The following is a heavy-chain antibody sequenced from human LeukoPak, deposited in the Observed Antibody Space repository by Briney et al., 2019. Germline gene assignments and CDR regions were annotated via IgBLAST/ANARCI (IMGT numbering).Heavy chain of an antibody. CDR2: IHHSGSI. J-gene: IGHJ4*02. CDR3: ARGGDRSFDY. V-gene: IGHV4-4*02. CDR1: GVSISSNLW. Sequence: SGTLSLTCAVSGVSISSNLWWTWVRQPPGKGLEWIAEIHHSGSINYNPSLKSRVTISVDKAKNQFSLNLNSVTAADTAVYYCARGGDRSFDYWGQGTLVTVSS. D-gene: IGHD3-10*01.